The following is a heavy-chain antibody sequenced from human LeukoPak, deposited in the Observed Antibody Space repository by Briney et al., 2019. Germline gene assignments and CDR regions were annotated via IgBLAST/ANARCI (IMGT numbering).Heavy chain of an antibody. Sequence: GGSLRLSCAASGFTFSSYEMNWVRQAPGKGLEWVSYISSSGSTIYYADSVKGRFTISRDNAKNSLYLQMNSLRAEDTAVYYCAGDKTSSGWYEIDYWGQGTLVTVSS. CDR2: ISSSGSTI. CDR1: GFTFSSYE. D-gene: IGHD6-19*01. CDR3: AGDKTSSGWYEIDY. V-gene: IGHV3-48*03. J-gene: IGHJ4*02.